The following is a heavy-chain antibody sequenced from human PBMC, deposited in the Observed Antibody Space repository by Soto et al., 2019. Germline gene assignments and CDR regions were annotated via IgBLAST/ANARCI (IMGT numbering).Heavy chain of an antibody. J-gene: IGHJ4*02. CDR3: ARGRGYSDGIDY. Sequence: ASVKVSCKASGYTFTGYYMHWVRQATGQGLEWMGWMNPNSGSTGSAQKFQGRVAMTRDTSINTAYMELSSLRSDDTAVYYCARGRGYSDGIDYWGQGTLVTVSS. D-gene: IGHD2-15*01. V-gene: IGHV1-8*02. CDR2: MNPNSGST. CDR1: GYTFTGYY.